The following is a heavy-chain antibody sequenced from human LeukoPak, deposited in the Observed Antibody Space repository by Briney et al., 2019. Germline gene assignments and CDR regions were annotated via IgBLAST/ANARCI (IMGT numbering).Heavy chain of an antibody. CDR3: AKEGQYSSSWYLGY. J-gene: IGHJ4*02. V-gene: IGHV7-4-1*02. D-gene: IGHD6-13*01. Sequence: ASVKVSCKASGYTFTSYYKHWVRQAPGQGLEWMGWINTNTGNPTYAQGFTGRFVFSLDTSVSTAYLQISSLKAEDTAVYYCAKEGQYSSSWYLGYWGQGTLVTVSS. CDR2: INTNTGNP. CDR1: GYTFTSYY.